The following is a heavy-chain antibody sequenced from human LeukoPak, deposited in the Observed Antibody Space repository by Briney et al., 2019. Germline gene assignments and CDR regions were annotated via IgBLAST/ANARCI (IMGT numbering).Heavy chain of an antibody. D-gene: IGHD2-2*01. CDR1: GFTFSSYG. Sequence: LRLSCAASGFTFSSYGMHWVRQPPGKGLEWIGEINHSGSTDYNPSLKSRVTVSVDTSRNQFSLKLTSVTAADTAVYYCARGYCNSNSCSSFDYWGQGTLVTVSS. CDR3: ARGYCNSNSCSSFDY. V-gene: IGHV4-34*01. J-gene: IGHJ4*02. CDR2: INHSGST.